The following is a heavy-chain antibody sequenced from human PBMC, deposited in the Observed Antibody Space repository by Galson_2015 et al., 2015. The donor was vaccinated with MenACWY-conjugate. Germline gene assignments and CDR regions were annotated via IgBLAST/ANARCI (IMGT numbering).Heavy chain of an antibody. D-gene: IGHD3-22*01. V-gene: IGHV3-64*01. Sequence: SLRLSCAASGISFDILAMHWVRQAPGRGLELVATISRDGTSTYYGNSVKGRFTISRDNSKNSLYLQMDSLRPDDSAVYYCARGGYDSGPVPFDYWGRGTLVTVSS. CDR1: GISFDILA. J-gene: IGHJ4*02. CDR3: ARGGYDSGPVPFDY. CDR2: ISRDGTST.